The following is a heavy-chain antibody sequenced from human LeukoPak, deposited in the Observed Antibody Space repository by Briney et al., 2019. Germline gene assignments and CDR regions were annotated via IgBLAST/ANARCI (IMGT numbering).Heavy chain of an antibody. V-gene: IGHV4-34*08. CDR2: INHTGST. J-gene: IGHJ4*02. CDR3: VGWGLSETYVIFDY. Sequence: GSLRLSCAASGFTFSSYSMNWVRQPPGKGLEWIGEINHTGSTNYNPSLKSRVTISVDTSKNQFSLRLSSVTAADTAVYYCVGWGLSETYVIFDYWGQGTLVTVSS. D-gene: IGHD3-10*01. CDR1: GFTFSSYS.